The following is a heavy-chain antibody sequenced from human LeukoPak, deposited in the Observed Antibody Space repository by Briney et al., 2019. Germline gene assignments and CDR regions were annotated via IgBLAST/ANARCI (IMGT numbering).Heavy chain of an antibody. J-gene: IGHJ1*01. Sequence: GGSLRLSCVASGFTFSSYSMNWVRQAPGKGLEWVSSISSSSSYIYYADSVKGRFTISRDNVKNSLYLQMNSLRAEDTAVYYCARDELLWFGELLSLEYFQHWGQGTLVTVSS. V-gene: IGHV3-21*01. CDR1: GFTFSSYS. D-gene: IGHD3-10*01. CDR2: ISSSSSYI. CDR3: ARDELLWFGELLSLEYFQH.